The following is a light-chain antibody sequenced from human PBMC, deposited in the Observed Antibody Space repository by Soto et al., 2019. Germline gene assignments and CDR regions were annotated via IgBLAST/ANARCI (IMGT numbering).Light chain of an antibody. CDR2: ELS. V-gene: IGKV2D-29*01. CDR1: HSLLHSDGKTY. CDR3: MQSLQLPPIT. J-gene: IGKJ5*01. Sequence: DVVMTQSPLSLPVTLGQLASFSCKWIHSLLHSDGKTYLYWYLQKPGQPPQLLIYELSNRFSGVPDRFSGSGSGTDFTLKISRVEAEDVGVYYCMQSLQLPPITFGQGTRLEIK.